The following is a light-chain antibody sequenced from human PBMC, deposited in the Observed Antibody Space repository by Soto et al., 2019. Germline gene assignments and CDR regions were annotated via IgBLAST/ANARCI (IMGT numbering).Light chain of an antibody. V-gene: IGLV2-14*03. CDR3: ASHTSSNTRV. Sequence: QSALTQPASVSGSPGQSIAISCIGTSSAVGAYDYVSWYQQHPDRAPKLMVYEVHNRPSGVSNRFSGSKSVNTATLTISGLQPEDEADYYCASHTSSNTRVFGTGTKVTVL. CDR2: EVH. J-gene: IGLJ1*01. CDR1: SSAVGAYDY.